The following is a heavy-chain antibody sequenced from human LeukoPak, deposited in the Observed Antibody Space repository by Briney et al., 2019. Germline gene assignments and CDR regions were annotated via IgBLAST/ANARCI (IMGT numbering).Heavy chain of an antibody. J-gene: IGHJ4*02. CDR1: GFVFSSYA. V-gene: IGHV3-23*01. Sequence: GGSLRLSCAASGFVFSSYAMSWVRQAPGRGLEWVSTVSGTGDTTVYADSVKGRFTISRDNSRNTVHLQMNSLRAEDTAVYYCATKTGFDYWGQGTLVTVSS. CDR3: ATKTGFDY. CDR2: VSGTGDTT.